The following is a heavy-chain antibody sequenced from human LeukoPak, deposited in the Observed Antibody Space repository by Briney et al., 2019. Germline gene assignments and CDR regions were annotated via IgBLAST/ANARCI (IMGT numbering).Heavy chain of an antibody. CDR1: GFTFSSYG. CDR3: ARDLAIAMAGTLDY. V-gene: IGHV3-33*01. J-gene: IGHJ4*02. Sequence: AGSLRLSCAASGFTFSSYGMHWVRQAPGKGLEWVAVIWYDGSNKYYADSVKGRFTISRDTSKNTLYLQMNSLRAEDTAVYYCARDLAIAMAGTLDYWGQGTLVTVSS. CDR2: IWYDGSNK. D-gene: IGHD6-19*01.